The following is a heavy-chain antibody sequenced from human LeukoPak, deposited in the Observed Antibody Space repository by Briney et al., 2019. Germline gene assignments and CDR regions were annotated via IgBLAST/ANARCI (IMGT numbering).Heavy chain of an antibody. CDR3: ARHMSTSGWYHWFDP. V-gene: IGHV4-39*01. CDR2: IYYSGST. J-gene: IGHJ5*02. Sequence: SGTLSLICGVSGGSISSSSYYWGWIRQPPGKGLEWIGTIYYSGSTYYNPSLKSRVTISVDTSKNQFPLKLSSVTAADTAVYYCARHMSTSGWYHWFDPWGQGTLVTVSS. D-gene: IGHD6-19*01. CDR1: GGSISSSSYY.